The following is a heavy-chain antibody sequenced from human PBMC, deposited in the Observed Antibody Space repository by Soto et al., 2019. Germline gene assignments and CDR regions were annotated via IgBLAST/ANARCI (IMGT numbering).Heavy chain of an antibody. Sequence: ASVKVSCKASGYSFTDYHIHWVRQAPGQGLEWLGRINPKSGGTSTAQKFQGWVTMTTDTSISTASMELTRLTSDDTAIYYCARGDSTDCSNSVCSFFYNHDMDVWGQGTTVTVSS. CDR3: ARGDSTDCSNSVCSFFYNHDMDV. CDR1: GYSFTDYH. D-gene: IGHD2-8*01. J-gene: IGHJ6*02. V-gene: IGHV1-2*04. CDR2: INPKSGGT.